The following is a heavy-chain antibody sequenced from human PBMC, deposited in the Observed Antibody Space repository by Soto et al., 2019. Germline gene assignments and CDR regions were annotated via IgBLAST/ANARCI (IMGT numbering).Heavy chain of an antibody. J-gene: IGHJ5*01. CDR1: GFSFSTHG. D-gene: IGHD5-18*01. CDR2: IWYDGDNR. CDR3: ARGSGYSYGLVGS. V-gene: IGHV3-33*01. Sequence: GGSLRLSCAASGFSFSTHGMHWVRQAPGKGLEWVAVIWYDGDNRYYEDSVKGRFTISRDNSKNTLYLQMNSLRPEDTAVYYCARGSGYSYGLVGSWGQGTLVTVSS.